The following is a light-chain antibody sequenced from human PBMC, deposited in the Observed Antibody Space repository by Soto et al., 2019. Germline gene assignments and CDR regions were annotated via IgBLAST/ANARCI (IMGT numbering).Light chain of an antibody. CDR1: QSFNSIY. CDR2: DAS. J-gene: IGKJ1*01. CDR3: QQYKYFST. Sequence: EIVLSQSPCTLSLSTGERATLSCRASQSFNSIYLAWYQQKPGQPPRLLIYDASNRATGIPDRFSGRGFGTEFTLTISSLQPDDVATYYCQQYKYFSTFGQGTKVDIK. V-gene: IGKV3-20*01.